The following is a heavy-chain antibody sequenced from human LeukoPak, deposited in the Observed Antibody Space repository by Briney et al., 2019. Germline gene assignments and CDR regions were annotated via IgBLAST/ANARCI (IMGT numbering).Heavy chain of an antibody. Sequence: ASVKVSCKASGYTFTSYGISWVRQAPGQGLEWMGWISAYNGNTNYAQKLQGRVTMTTDTSTSTAYMELRSLRSDDTAVYYCARDILSTGTTYIPNYHYYGMDVWGQGTTVTVSS. D-gene: IGHD1-1*01. J-gene: IGHJ6*02. CDR3: ARDILSTGTTYIPNYHYYGMDV. CDR2: ISAYNGNT. V-gene: IGHV1-18*01. CDR1: GYTFTSYG.